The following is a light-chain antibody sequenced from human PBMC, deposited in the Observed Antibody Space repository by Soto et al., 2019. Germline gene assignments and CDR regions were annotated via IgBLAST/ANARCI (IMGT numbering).Light chain of an antibody. CDR2: GAS. Sequence: EIVMTQSPATLSVSPGERATLSCRASQSVSSNLAWYQQKPGQAPRLRIYGASTTATGIPARFSGSRSGTEFKLTISSLQSEDFAEYYCQQYNNWPPWTFGQGTNLEIK. CDR3: QQYNNWPPWT. J-gene: IGKJ2*02. V-gene: IGKV3-15*01. CDR1: QSVSSN.